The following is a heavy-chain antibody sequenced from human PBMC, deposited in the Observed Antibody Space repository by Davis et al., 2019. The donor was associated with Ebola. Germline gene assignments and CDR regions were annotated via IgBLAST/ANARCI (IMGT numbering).Heavy chain of an antibody. V-gene: IGHV3-9*01. CDR1: GFTFADYA. Sequence: GGSLRLSCAASGFTFADYAMHWVRQAPGKGLEWVSGISWNSGSIGYVDSVKGRFTISRDNAKNSLYLQMNSLRAEDTALYYCAKDTETAAGIFDYWGQGTLVTVFS. CDR2: ISWNSGSI. J-gene: IGHJ4*02. D-gene: IGHD6-13*01. CDR3: AKDTETAAGIFDY.